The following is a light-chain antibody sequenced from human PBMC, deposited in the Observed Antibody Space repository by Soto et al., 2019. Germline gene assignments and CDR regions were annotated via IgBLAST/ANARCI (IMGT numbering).Light chain of an antibody. V-gene: IGKV3-15*01. CDR1: QSVSSN. Sequence: EIVMTQSPDTLSVSPGERATLSCRASQSVSSNLAWYQHKPGQAPRLLISGASTRATGTPARFSGSGSGTDFTLTVSSLQSEDFAVYYCQQFNNWPWTFGQGTKVEIK. CDR3: QQFNNWPWT. CDR2: GAS. J-gene: IGKJ1*01.